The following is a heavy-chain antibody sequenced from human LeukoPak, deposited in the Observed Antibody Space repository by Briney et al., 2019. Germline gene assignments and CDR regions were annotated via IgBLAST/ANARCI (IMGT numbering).Heavy chain of an antibody. D-gene: IGHD5-24*01. Sequence: SSETLSLTCAVYGGSFSGYSWSWIRQPPGKGLEWIGEVNHSGSTNYSPSLKSRVTISVDTSKNQFSLKLRSVTAADTAVYYCAREGIRRDGYRRVDYWGQGTLVTVSS. V-gene: IGHV4-34*01. CDR1: GGSFSGYS. J-gene: IGHJ4*02. CDR3: AREGIRRDGYRRVDY. CDR2: VNHSGST.